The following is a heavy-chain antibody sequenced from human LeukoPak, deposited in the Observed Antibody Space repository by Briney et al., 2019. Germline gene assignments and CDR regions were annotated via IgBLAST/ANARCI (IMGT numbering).Heavy chain of an antibody. CDR3: ASGGGGDYGNWFDP. V-gene: IGHV3-74*01. D-gene: IGHD4-17*01. CDR1: RFTFSSYW. CDR2: INSDGSST. Sequence: PGGSLRLSCAASRFTFSSYWMHWVRQAPGKGLVWVSRINSDGSSTSYADSVKGRFTISRDNAKNTLYLQMNSLRAEDTAVYYCASGGGGDYGNWFDPWGQGTLVTVSS. J-gene: IGHJ5*02.